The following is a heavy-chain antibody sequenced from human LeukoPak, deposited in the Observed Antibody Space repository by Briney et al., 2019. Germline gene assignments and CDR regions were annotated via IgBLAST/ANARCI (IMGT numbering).Heavy chain of an antibody. CDR3: VRERNNFWSGHHSIFDS. J-gene: IGHJ4*02. V-gene: IGHV3-74*01. CDR1: GFIFSDHW. CDR2: INNDGSST. Sequence: PGGSLRLSCAASGFIFSDHWMHWVRQAPGKGLVWLSRINNDGSSTIYADSVKSRFTFSRDNAENTLFLEMSSLRVEDTAVYYCVRERNNFWSGHHSIFDSWGQGTLVTVSS. D-gene: IGHD3-3*01.